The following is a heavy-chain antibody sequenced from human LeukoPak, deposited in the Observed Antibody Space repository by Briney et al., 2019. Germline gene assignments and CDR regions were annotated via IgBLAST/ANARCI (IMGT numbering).Heavy chain of an antibody. D-gene: IGHD6-13*01. J-gene: IGHJ6*03. CDR3: ARGCSSSWSLYYYYYMDV. Sequence: GASVKVSCKASGYTFTSYDINWVRQATGQGLEWMGWMNPNSGNTGYAQKFQGRVTITRNTSISTAYMELSSLRSEDTAVYYCARGCSSSWSLYYYYYMDVWGKGTTVTVSS. V-gene: IGHV1-8*03. CDR2: MNPNSGNT. CDR1: GYTFTSYD.